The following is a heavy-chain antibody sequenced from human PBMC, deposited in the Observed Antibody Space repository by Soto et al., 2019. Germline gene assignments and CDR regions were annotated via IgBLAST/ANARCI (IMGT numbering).Heavy chain of an antibody. CDR1: GFTFDAYA. D-gene: IGHD1-26*01. CDR2: ISATSDRT. Sequence: GGSLRLSCATSGFTFDAYAMNWVRQAPGKGLEWVSFISATSDRTYYADSVEGRFTISRDNSKNKLYLQMNSLRAEDTAIYYCAKKTVSPPGNNWFDPWGQGTLVTVSS. V-gene: IGHV3-23*01. J-gene: IGHJ5*02. CDR3: AKKTVSPPGNNWFDP.